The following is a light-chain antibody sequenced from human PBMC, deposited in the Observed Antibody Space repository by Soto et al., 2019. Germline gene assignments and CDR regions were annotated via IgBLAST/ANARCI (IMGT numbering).Light chain of an antibody. J-gene: IGLJ2*01. V-gene: IGLV6-57*04. CDR1: SGSIASNS. CDR2: DDN. CDR3: QSYDSSNHVV. Sequence: NFMLTQPHSVSESPGKTVTISCTRSSGSIASNSVQWYQQRPGSAPTTVIYDDNQRPSGVPARFSGSIDSSSNSASLTISGLKTEDEADYYCQSYDSSNHVVFGGGTKVTVL.